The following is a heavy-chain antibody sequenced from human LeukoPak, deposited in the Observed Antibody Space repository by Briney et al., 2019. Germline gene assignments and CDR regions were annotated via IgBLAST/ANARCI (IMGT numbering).Heavy chain of an antibody. CDR3: AREDSSSWGEWGDAFDI. Sequence: PSETLSLTCSVSGFSISSGYFWGWIRQPPGKGLEWIGSIYHSGNTYYNPSLKSRISISVDTSKNQFSLKLSSVTAADTAVYYCAREDSSSWGEWGDAFDIWGQGTMVTVSS. V-gene: IGHV4-38-2*02. CDR1: GFSISSGYF. J-gene: IGHJ3*02. D-gene: IGHD6-13*01. CDR2: IYHSGNT.